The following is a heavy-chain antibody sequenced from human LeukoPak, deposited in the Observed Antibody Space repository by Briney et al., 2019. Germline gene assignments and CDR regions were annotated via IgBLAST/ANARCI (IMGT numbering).Heavy chain of an antibody. CDR1: GFTVTEYA. V-gene: IGHV3-23*01. J-gene: IGHJ3*01. CDR3: ARRLSLRFDAFAV. CDR2: MSDIGPNT. D-gene: IGHD3-3*01. Sequence: GGSLRLSCAASGFTVTEYAMTWIRQSPGKGLEWVSSMSDIGPNTYYADSVKGRFTTSRDTSKNTLLLQMNSLRADDTALYFCARRLSLRFDAFAVWGPGTVVTVSS.